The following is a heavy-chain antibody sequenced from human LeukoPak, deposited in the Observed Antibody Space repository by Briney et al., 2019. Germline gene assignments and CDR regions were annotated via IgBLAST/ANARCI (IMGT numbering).Heavy chain of an antibody. CDR2: IYYSGST. V-gene: IGHV4-59*01. Sequence: SETLSLTCTVSGGSISSYYWSWIRQPPGKGLEWIGYIYYSGSTNYNPSLKSRVTISVDTSKNQFSLKLSSVTAADTAVYYCARDRTTTERFDYWGQGTLVTVSS. CDR1: GGSISSYY. D-gene: IGHD4-17*01. CDR3: ARDRTTTERFDY. J-gene: IGHJ4*02.